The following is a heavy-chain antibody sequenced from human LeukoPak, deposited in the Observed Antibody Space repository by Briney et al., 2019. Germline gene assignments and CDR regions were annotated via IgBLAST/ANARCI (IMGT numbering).Heavy chain of an antibody. J-gene: IGHJ4*02. D-gene: IGHD2-2*01. CDR3: ARSQPLATVDY. V-gene: IGHV4-4*07. CDR2: IYTSGST. CDR1: GGSISSYY. Sequence: SETLSLTCTVSGGSISSYYWTWIRQPAGKGLEWIGRIYTSGSTNYNPSLKSRVTMSVDTSKNQFSLKPSSVTAADTAVYYCARSQPLATVDYWGQGTLVTVSS.